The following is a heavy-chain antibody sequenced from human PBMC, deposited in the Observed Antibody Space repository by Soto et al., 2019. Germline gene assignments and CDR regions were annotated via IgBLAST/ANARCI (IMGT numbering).Heavy chain of an antibody. Sequence: NLYCKAAGYGFTIYAMHWVRQAPGKGLEWVAVTSYDGSNKYYADSVKGRFTISRDNSKNTLNLQMNSLRAEDTAVYYCARRSSSWYFDYWGQGTLVTVSS. D-gene: IGHD6-13*01. V-gene: IGHV3-30-3*01. J-gene: IGHJ4*02. CDR3: ARRSSSWYFDY. CDR2: TSYDGSNK. CDR1: GYGFTIYA.